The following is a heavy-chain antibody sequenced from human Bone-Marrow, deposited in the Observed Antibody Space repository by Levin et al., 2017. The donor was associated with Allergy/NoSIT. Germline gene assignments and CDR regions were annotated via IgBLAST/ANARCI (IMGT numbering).Heavy chain of an antibody. V-gene: IGHV3-49*04. CDR3: SREAGGVIADY. CDR2: IRHKAYGGTA. D-gene: IGHD3-16*02. Sequence: GGSLRLSCTTSGFTFGVYAMSWVRQAPGKGLEWVGFIRHKAYGGTAEYAAMVKDRFTISRDDSKGIVYLQMNSLKTEDTAVYYCSREAGGVIADYWGQGTLVTVSA. J-gene: IGHJ4*02. CDR1: GFTFGVYA.